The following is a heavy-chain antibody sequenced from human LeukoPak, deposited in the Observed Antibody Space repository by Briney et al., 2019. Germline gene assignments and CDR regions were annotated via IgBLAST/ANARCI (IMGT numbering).Heavy chain of an antibody. Sequence: GGSLRLSCAASGFTVSSNYMSWVRQAPGKGLEWVSVIYGGGTTYYADSVKARFTISRDNSKNILYLQMNSLRAEDTAVYYCARDNGDSSSDDYWGQGTLVTVSS. CDR2: IYGGGTT. CDR3: ARDNGDSSSDDY. CDR1: GFTVSSNY. D-gene: IGHD6-13*01. J-gene: IGHJ4*02. V-gene: IGHV3-66*01.